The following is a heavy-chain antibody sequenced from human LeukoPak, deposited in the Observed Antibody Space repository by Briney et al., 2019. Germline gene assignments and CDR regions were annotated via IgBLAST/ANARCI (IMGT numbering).Heavy chain of an antibody. CDR2: ISSSSSYI. J-gene: IGHJ5*02. Sequence: GGSLRLSCAASGFTFSSYSMNWVRQAPGKGLEWVSSISSSSSYIYYADSVKGRFTISRDNAKNSLYLQMNSLRAEDTAVYYCAPTPGPGPQRPWGQGTLATVSS. CDR3: APTPGPGPQRP. CDR1: GFTFSSYS. V-gene: IGHV3-21*01. D-gene: IGHD1-1*01.